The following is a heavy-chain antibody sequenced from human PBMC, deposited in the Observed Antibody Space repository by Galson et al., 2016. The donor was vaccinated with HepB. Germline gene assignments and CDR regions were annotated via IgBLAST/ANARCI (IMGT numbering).Heavy chain of an antibody. V-gene: IGHV3-7*01. J-gene: IGHJ4*02. CDR3: ARDRWYGPDCFYFDF. CDR1: GFTFSDYW. CDR2: IRNDGTEK. Sequence: SLRLSCAASGFTFSDYWMTWFRQAPGKGLEWMGNIRNDGTEKNYVDSVRGRFSTSRDNAENTLYLQMNNLRADDTATYFCARDRWYGPDCFYFDFWGQGALVTVAS. D-gene: IGHD2-21*02.